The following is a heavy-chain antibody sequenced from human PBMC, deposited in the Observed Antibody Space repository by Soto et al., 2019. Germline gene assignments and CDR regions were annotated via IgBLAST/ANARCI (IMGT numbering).Heavy chain of an antibody. J-gene: IGHJ4*02. CDR1: GYTFSDYY. CDR3: ARAPTHYGDYKYYFDY. V-gene: IGHV1-69*13. CDR2: IIPIFGTA. D-gene: IGHD4-17*01. Sequence: SVKVSCKASGYTFSDYYVTWVRQAPGQGLEWMGGIIPIFGTANYAQKFQGRVTITADESTSTAYMELSSLRSEDTAVYYCARAPTHYGDYKYYFDYWGQGTLVTVSS.